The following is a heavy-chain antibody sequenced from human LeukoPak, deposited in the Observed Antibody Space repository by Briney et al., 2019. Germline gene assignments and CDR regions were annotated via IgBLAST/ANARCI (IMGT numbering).Heavy chain of an antibody. J-gene: IGHJ4*02. CDR3: AQLRTYDY. CDR2: IVGSGYTT. D-gene: IGHD4-23*01. V-gene: IGHV3-23*01. CDR1: GFTFINYA. Sequence: PGGSLRLSCAASGFTFINYAMSWVRQAPGKGLEWVSAIVGSGYTTYYADSVKGRFTISRDNSKNTVYLQMNSLRAEDTAVYYCAQLRTYDYWGQGTLVTVSS.